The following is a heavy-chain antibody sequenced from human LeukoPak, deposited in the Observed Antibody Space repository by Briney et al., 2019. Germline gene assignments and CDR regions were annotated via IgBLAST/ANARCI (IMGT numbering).Heavy chain of an antibody. D-gene: IGHD2-21*01. Sequence: GGSLRLSCAASGFTFSSYSMNWVRQAPGKGLEWVSSISSSSSYIYYADSVKGRFTISRDNAKNSLYLQMNSLRAEDTAVYYCARAGDRWAFDIWGQGTMVTVSS. CDR2: ISSSSSYI. CDR3: ARAGDRWAFDI. J-gene: IGHJ3*02. V-gene: IGHV3-21*01. CDR1: GFTFSSYS.